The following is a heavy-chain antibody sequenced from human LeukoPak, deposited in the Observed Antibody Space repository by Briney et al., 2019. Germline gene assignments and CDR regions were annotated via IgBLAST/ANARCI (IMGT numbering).Heavy chain of an antibody. Sequence: GGSLRLSCAASGFTFSSYAMSWVRQAPGKELEWVAVISYDGSNKYYADSVKGRFTISRDNSKNTLYLQMNSLRAEDTAVYYCARDLFPYSGSYYEGYWGQGTLVTVSS. J-gene: IGHJ4*02. CDR2: ISYDGSNK. V-gene: IGHV3-30-3*01. D-gene: IGHD1-26*01. CDR1: GFTFSSYA. CDR3: ARDLFPYSGSYYEGY.